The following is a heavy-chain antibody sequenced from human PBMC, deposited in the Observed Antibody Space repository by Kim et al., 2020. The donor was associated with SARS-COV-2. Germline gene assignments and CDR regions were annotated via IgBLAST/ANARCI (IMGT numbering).Heavy chain of an antibody. CDR3: ARGRDGYNFDY. CDR1: GGSISSSSYY. V-gene: IGHV4-39*07. D-gene: IGHD5-12*01. J-gene: IGHJ4*02. CDR2: IYYSGST. Sequence: SETLSLTCTVSGGSISSSSYYWGWIRQPPGKGLEWIGSIYYSGSTYYNPSLKSRVTISVDTSKNQFSLKLSSVTAADTAVDYCARGRDGYNFDYWGQGTL.